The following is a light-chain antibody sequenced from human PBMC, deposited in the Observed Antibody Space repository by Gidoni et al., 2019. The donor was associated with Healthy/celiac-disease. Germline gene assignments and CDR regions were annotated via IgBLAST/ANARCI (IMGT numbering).Light chain of an antibody. CDR3: QQYDNLPPLT. J-gene: IGKJ4*01. Sequence: DIQLTQSPSSLSASVGDRVTITCQASQDISNYLNWYQQKPGKAPKLLIYDASNLETGVPSRFSGSGSGTDVTFITSSRQPEDIATYYCQQYDNLPPLTFXGXTKVVIK. CDR2: DAS. CDR1: QDISNY. V-gene: IGKV1-33*01.